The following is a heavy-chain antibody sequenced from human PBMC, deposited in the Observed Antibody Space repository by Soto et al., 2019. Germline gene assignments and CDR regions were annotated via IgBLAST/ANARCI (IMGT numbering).Heavy chain of an antibody. CDR1: GGTFSSYA. D-gene: IGHD6-13*01. Sequence: SVKVSCKASGGTFSSYAISWVRQAPGQGLEWMGGIIPIFGTANYAQKFQGRVTVTADESTSTAYMELSSLRSEDTAVYYCARDISSSWYMGYGMDVWGQGTTVTVSS. CDR2: IIPIFGTA. J-gene: IGHJ6*02. CDR3: ARDISSSWYMGYGMDV. V-gene: IGHV1-69*13.